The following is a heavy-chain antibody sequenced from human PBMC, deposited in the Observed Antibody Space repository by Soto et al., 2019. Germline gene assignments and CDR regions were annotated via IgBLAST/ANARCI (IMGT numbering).Heavy chain of an antibody. J-gene: IGHJ3*02. V-gene: IGHV1-24*01. CDR1: GYTLTELS. CDR2: FDPEDGET. Sequence: ASAKVSCNVSGYTLTELSMHSVRQAPGKGLEWMGGFDPEDGETIYAQKFQGRVTMTEDTSTDTAYMELSSLRSEDTAVYYCATRHDYGDYWAFDIWGQGTMVTVSS. CDR3: ATRHDYGDYWAFDI. D-gene: IGHD4-17*01.